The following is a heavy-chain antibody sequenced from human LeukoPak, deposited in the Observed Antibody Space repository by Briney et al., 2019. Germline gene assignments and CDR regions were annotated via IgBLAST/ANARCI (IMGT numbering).Heavy chain of an antibody. D-gene: IGHD4/OR15-4a*01. CDR2: ISSSGSTL. Sequence: GGSLRLSCAAPGFTFSEYYMSWIRQAPGKGLEWGSFISSSGSTLYYPGSVKGRFAIPSHNPNNSLYLQMNSLRAEHTAVYFCARGRLALSAFDYWGQGTLVTVSS. CDR1: GFTFSEYY. CDR3: ARGRLALSAFDY. V-gene: IGHV3-11*01. J-gene: IGHJ4*02.